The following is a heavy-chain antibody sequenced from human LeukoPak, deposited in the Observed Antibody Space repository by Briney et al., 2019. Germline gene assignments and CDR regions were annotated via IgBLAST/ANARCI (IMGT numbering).Heavy chain of an antibody. Sequence: SETLSLTCAVSGYSISSGYYWGWIRQPPGKGLEWIGSIYHSGSTYYNPSLKSRVTISVDTSKNQFPLKLSSVTAADTAVYYCARRSSSYFDPWGQGTLVTVSS. V-gene: IGHV4-38-2*01. D-gene: IGHD6-13*01. CDR1: GYSISSGYY. J-gene: IGHJ5*02. CDR2: IYHSGST. CDR3: ARRSSSYFDP.